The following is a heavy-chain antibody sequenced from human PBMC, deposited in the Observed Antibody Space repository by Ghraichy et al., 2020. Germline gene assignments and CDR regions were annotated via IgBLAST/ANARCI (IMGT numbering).Heavy chain of an antibody. Sequence: ASVKVSCNASGYPFSRYGISWVRQAPGQGLEGMGWISTDTGDTGYAQKFKGRVTLTKDTSTSTAYMELRSLTSEDTAVYYCARDTVNVVTTPLDYWGQGTLVTVPS. CDR1: GYPFSRYG. J-gene: IGHJ4*02. D-gene: IGHD2-21*02. CDR3: ARDTVNVVTTPLDY. CDR2: ISTDTGDT. V-gene: IGHV1-18*01.